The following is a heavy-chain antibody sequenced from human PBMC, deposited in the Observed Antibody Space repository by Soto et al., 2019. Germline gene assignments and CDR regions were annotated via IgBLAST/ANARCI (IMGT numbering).Heavy chain of an antibody. V-gene: IGHV1-69*02. CDR3: ASCPGPSSSWFDP. CDR1: GGTFSSYT. J-gene: IGHJ5*02. Sequence: ASVKVSCKASGGTFSSYTISWVRQAPGQGLEWMGRIIPILGIANYAQKFQGRVTITADKSTSTAYMELSSLRSEDTAVYYCASCPGPSSSWFDPWGQGTLVTVSS. CDR2: IIPILGIA. D-gene: IGHD6-6*01.